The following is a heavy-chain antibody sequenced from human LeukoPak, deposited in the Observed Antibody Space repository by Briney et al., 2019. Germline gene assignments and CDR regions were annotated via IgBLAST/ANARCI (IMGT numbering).Heavy chain of an antibody. CDR2: IYYSGST. J-gene: IGHJ5*02. D-gene: IGHD5-18*01. CDR3: ARPQRLRRYSYGPMGNWFDP. CDR1: GGSISSSSYY. Sequence: KPSETLSLTCTDSGGSISSSSYYWGWIRQPPGKGLEWIGSIYYSGSTYYNPSLKSRVTISVDTSKNQFSLKLSSVTAADTAVYYCARPQRLRRYSYGPMGNWFDPWGQGTLVTVSS. V-gene: IGHV4-39*01.